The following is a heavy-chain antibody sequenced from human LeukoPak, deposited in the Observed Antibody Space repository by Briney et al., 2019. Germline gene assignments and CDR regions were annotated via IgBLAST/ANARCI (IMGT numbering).Heavy chain of an antibody. D-gene: IGHD6-6*01. Sequence: ASVKVFCKASGYTFTSYDINWVRQATGQGLEWMGWMNPNSGNTGYAQKFQGRVTMTRNTSISTAYMELSSLRSEDTAVYYCARRIAARQNYYYYYMDVWGKGTTVTVSS. V-gene: IGHV1-8*01. CDR2: MNPNSGNT. CDR3: ARRIAARQNYYYYYMDV. J-gene: IGHJ6*03. CDR1: GYTFTSYD.